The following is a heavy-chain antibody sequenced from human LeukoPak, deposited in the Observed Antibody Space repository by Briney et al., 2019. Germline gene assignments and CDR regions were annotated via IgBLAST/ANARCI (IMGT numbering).Heavy chain of an antibody. Sequence: PSETLSLTCSVSGGSVSSGISYWSWIRQPPGEGLEWIAYISDSGGSDYNPSLRGRVTTLVDTSKNQFSLKLTSVNAADTAVYFCTRGTVTISYFDYWGQGTLVTVSS. CDR1: GGSVSSGISY. V-gene: IGHV4-61*01. CDR3: TRGTVTISYFDY. J-gene: IGHJ4*02. D-gene: IGHD4-17*01. CDR2: ISDSGGS.